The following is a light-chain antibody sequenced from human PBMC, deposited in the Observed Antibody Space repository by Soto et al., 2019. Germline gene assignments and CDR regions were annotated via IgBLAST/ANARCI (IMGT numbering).Light chain of an antibody. CDR3: QQFSSYPLT. Sequence: VLTQSPGPLSLSPGERATLSCMSSQTVRNNYLAWYQQKPGQAPRLMIYDASSRATGIPDRFSGGGSGTDCTLTISRLEPEDVAVYYCQQFSSYPLTLGGGTKVDIK. CDR1: QTVRNNY. CDR2: DAS. J-gene: IGKJ4*01. V-gene: IGKV3-20*01.